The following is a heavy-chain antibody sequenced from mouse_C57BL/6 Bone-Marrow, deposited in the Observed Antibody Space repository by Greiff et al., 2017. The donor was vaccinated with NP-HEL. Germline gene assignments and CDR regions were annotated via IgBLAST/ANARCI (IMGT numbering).Heavy chain of an antibody. CDR3: ARSTTVVAKDYFDY. CDR1: GYSFTGYF. D-gene: IGHD1-1*01. CDR2: INPYNGDT. V-gene: IGHV1-20*01. Sequence: EVQLQQSGPELVKPGDSVKISCKASGYSFTGYFMNWVMQSHGKSLEWIGRINPYNGDTFYNQKFKGKATLTVDKSSSTAHMELRSLTSEDSAVYYCARSTTVVAKDYFDYWGQGTTLTVSS. J-gene: IGHJ2*01.